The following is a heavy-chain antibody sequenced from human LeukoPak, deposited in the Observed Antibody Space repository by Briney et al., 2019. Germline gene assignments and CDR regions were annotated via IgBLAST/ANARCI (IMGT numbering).Heavy chain of an antibody. CDR1: DDSISSSTYY. J-gene: IGHJ4*02. CDR3: ARHRGARLSPIDY. CDR2: IYYSGNT. D-gene: IGHD3-16*02. V-gene: IGHV4-39*01. Sequence: SETLSLTCIISDDSISSSTYYWGWIRQPPGKGLEWIGSIYYSGNTYYNPSLKSRVTLSVDTSKTQFSLKLNSVTAADTAVYYCARHRGARLSPIDYWGQGTLVTVSS.